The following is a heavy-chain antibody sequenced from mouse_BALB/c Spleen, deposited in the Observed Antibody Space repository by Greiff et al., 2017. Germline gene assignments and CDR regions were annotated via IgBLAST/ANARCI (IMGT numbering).Heavy chain of an antibody. CDR3: ARGEHMSRTDAMDY. D-gene: IGHD2-4*01. CDR1: GFTFSSFG. CDR2: ISSGSSTI. Sequence: EVQRVESGGGLVQPGGSRSLSCAASGFTFSSFGMHWVRQAPEKGLEWVAYISSGSSTIYYADTVKGRCTISRDNPKHALFLHMTSLRSEDTAMYYCARGEHMSRTDAMDYWGQGTSVTVSS. J-gene: IGHJ4*01. V-gene: IGHV5-17*02.